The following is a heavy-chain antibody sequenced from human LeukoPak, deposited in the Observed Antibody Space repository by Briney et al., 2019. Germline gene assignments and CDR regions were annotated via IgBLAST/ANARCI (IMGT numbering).Heavy chain of an antibody. J-gene: IGHJ4*02. Sequence: SETLSLTCTVSGGSISSYYWNWIRQPPGKGLEWIGYINYSGSTNYSPSLKSRVTMSVDTSRNQFSLKLSSVTAADTAVYYCARDRGTWNDDGFDYWGQGTLVTVSS. CDR1: GGSISSYY. V-gene: IGHV4-59*12. CDR3: ARDRGTWNDDGFDY. D-gene: IGHD1-1*01. CDR2: INYSGST.